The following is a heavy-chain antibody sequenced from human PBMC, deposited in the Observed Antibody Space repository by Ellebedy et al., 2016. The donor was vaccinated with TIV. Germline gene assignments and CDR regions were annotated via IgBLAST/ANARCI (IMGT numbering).Heavy chain of an antibody. J-gene: IGHJ4*02. V-gene: IGHV3-23*01. CDR3: AKDLGYYESSGGFDY. CDR1: GFTFSSYA. D-gene: IGHD3-22*01. Sequence: GESLKISCAASGFTFSSYAMSWVRQAPGKGLEWVSAISGSGGSTYYAASVKGRFTIPRDNSKNTLYLQMNSLRAEDTAVYYCAKDLGYYESSGGFDYWGQGTLVTVSS. CDR2: ISGSGGST.